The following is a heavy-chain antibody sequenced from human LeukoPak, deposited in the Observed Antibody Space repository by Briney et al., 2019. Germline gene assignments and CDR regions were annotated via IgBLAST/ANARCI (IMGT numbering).Heavy chain of an antibody. CDR2: IFYSGST. CDR3: ARGGRNWFDP. Sequence: SETLSLTCAVSGTSISSFYWSWIRQPPGKGLEWIGFIFYSGSTNHNPSLQSRVTMSVDTSKNQFSLKLSSVPAADTAVYYCARGGRNWFDPWGQGTLVTVSS. J-gene: IGHJ5*02. CDR1: GTSISSFY. D-gene: IGHD3-16*01. V-gene: IGHV4-59*01.